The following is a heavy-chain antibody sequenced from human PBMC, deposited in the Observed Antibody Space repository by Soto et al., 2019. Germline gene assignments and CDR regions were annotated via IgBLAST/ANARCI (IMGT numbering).Heavy chain of an antibody. CDR1: GYTFTGYY. Sequence: QVQLVQSGAEVKKPGASVKVSCKASGYTFTGYYMHWVRQAPGQGLEWMGWINPNSGGTNYAQKFQGRVTMTRDTAISTAYMELSRLRSDDTAVYYCARDAGGYDFWSGRSEDWFDPWGQGTLVTVSS. CDR3: ARDAGGYDFWSGRSEDWFDP. D-gene: IGHD3-3*01. J-gene: IGHJ5*02. V-gene: IGHV1-2*02. CDR2: INPNSGGT.